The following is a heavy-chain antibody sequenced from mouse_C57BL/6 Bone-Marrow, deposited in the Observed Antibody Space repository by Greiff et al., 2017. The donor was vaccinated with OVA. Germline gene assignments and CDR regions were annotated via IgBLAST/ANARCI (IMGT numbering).Heavy chain of an antibody. Sequence: EVQVVESGPELVKPGASVKIPCKASGYTFTDYNMDWVKQSHGKSLEWIGDINPNNGGTIYNQKFKGKATLTVDKSSSTAYMELRSLTSEDTAVYYCARSEVYYDYVFAYWGQGTLVTVSA. J-gene: IGHJ3*01. CDR3: ARSEVYYDYVFAY. CDR1: GYTFTDYN. CDR2: INPNNGGT. V-gene: IGHV1-18*01. D-gene: IGHD2-4*01.